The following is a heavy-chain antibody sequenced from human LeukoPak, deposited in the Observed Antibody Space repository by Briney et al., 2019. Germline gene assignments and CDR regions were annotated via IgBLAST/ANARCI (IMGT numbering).Heavy chain of an antibody. CDR1: GDSVSRKSAV. CDR3: ARDSGSSRFDY. CDR2: TYYTSKWNN. Sequence: SQTLSLTCAISGDSVSRKSAVWNWIRQSPLRGLEWLGRTYYTSKWNNDYAVFLKSRIIINPDASKNQFSLQLNSVTPEDTAVYYCARDSGSSRFDYWGQGTLVTVSS. D-gene: IGHD1-26*01. V-gene: IGHV6-1*01. J-gene: IGHJ4*02.